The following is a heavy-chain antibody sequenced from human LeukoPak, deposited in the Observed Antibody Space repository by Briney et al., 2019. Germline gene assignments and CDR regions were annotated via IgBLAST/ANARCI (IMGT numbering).Heavy chain of an antibody. CDR2: ISAYNGNT. D-gene: IGHD1-26*01. CDR3: ARGAYSGGSVVAIWGIDY. V-gene: IGHV1-18*01. CDR1: AYTFTSYG. J-gene: IGHJ4*02. Sequence: GASVKVSCKASAYTFTSYGISWVRQAPGQGLEWMGWISAYNGNTNYAQKLQGRVTMTTDTSTSTAYMELRSLRSDDTAVYYCARGAYSGGSVVAIWGIDYWGQGTLVTVSS.